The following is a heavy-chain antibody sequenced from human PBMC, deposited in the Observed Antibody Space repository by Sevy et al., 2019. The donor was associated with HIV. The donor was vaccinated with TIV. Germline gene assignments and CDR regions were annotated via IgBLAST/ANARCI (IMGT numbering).Heavy chain of an antibody. Sequence: GGSLRLSCAASGFTFSDSWMSWVRQAPEKGLEWVANRKQDGSKKDYVDSVKGRFIVSRDNAKKSLYLEMSSLRAEDTAVYYCARLKFHYDPYYFDLWGQGPLVTVSS. CDR3: ARLKFHYDPYYFDL. V-gene: IGHV3-7*01. CDR2: RKQDGSKK. D-gene: IGHD3-16*01. CDR1: GFTFSDSW. J-gene: IGHJ4*02.